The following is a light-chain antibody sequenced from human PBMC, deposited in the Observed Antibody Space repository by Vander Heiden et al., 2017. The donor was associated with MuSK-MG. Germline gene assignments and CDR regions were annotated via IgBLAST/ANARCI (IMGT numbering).Light chain of an antibody. V-gene: IGKV1-27*01. J-gene: IGKJ3*01. CDR1: PGIRNF. CDR2: AAS. Sequence: DIQMTRSPSSVSASVGDRVTSTGRARPGIRNFLAWYQQKPGKVPTLLIYAASTLQSGVPARFSGSGSGTDFTLTISSLEPEDVATYYCQEYNTEPFTFGPGTKVDIK. CDR3: QEYNTEPFT.